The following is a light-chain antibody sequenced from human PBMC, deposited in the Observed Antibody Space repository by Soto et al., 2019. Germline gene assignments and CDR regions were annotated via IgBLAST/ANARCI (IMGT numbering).Light chain of an antibody. J-gene: IGKJ1*01. Sequence: IQLTQSPSSLSASVGDSVTVTCRASQGISSYLAWYQQKPGKAPNLLIYGASTLQSGVLSRFSGSGSGTEFTLTISSLQPDDFATYYCQQCNSYPWTFGQGTKVDIK. CDR1: QGISSY. CDR2: GAS. CDR3: QQCNSYPWT. V-gene: IGKV1-9*01.